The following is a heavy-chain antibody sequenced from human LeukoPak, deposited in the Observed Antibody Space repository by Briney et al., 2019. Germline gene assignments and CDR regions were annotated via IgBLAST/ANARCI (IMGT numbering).Heavy chain of an antibody. V-gene: IGHV4-4*09. J-gene: IGHJ4*02. CDR3: ARLAVAGTRYYFDY. CDR2: IYTSGST. CDR1: GGSISSYY. D-gene: IGHD6-19*01. Sequence: SETLFLTCTVSGGSISSYYWSWIRQPPGKGLEWIGYIYTSGSTNYNPSLKSRVTISVDTSKNQFSLKLSSVTAADTAVYYCARLAVAGTRYYFDYWGQGTLVTVSS.